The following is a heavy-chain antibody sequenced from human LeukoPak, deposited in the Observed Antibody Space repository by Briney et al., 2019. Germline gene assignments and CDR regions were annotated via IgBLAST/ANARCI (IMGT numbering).Heavy chain of an antibody. J-gene: IGHJ4*02. Sequence: SGGSLRLSCAASGFTFSSYAMSWVRQAPGKGLEWVSAISGSGGSTYYADSVKGRFTISRDNSKDTLYLQINRLRAEGTAVYYCANVIYGDVGGGYFDYWGQGTLVTVSS. D-gene: IGHD4-17*01. CDR2: ISGSGGST. CDR3: ANVIYGDVGGGYFDY. V-gene: IGHV3-23*01. CDR1: GFTFSSYA.